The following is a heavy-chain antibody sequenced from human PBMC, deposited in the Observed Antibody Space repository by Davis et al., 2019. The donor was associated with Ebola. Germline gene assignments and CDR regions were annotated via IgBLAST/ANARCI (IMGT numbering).Heavy chain of an antibody. CDR2: IYPGDSDI. CDR3: ARQTGIVGGMVDY. CDR1: GYSFTSYW. J-gene: IGHJ4*02. D-gene: IGHD1-26*01. Sequence: GESLKISCKGSGYSFTSYWIGWVRQMPGKGLEWMGIIYPGDSDIRYGPSFQGQVTISTDKSITTAYLQWSSLEASDTGMYYCARQTGIVGGMVDYWGQGTLVTVSS. V-gene: IGHV5-51*01.